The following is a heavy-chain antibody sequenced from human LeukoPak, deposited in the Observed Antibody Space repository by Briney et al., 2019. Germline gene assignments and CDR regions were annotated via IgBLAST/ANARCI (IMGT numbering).Heavy chain of an antibody. D-gene: IGHD6-19*01. V-gene: IGHV3-21*01. Sequence: GGSLRLSCAASRFTFSSYVMHWVRQAPGKGLEWVSFISSSTSYIYYADSVKGRFTISRDNAKNSLYLQMNSLRAEETAVYYCARNGGGSGLYYFDSWGLEPWSPSPQ. CDR3: ARNGGGSGLYYFDS. CDR1: RFTFSSYV. CDR2: ISSSTSYI. J-gene: IGHJ4*01.